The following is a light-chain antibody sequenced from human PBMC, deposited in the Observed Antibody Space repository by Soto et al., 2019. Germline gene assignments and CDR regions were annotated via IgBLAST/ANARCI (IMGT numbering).Light chain of an antibody. CDR2: GNS. CDR1: SSNIGAGYD. CDR3: QSYDSSLPGVV. V-gene: IGLV1-40*01. J-gene: IGLJ2*01. Sequence: QSVLTQPPSVSGVPGQRVTISCTGSSSNIGAGYDVHWYQQLPGTAPKLLIYGNSNRPSGVPDRFSGSKSGTSASLAITGLQAEDEADYYCQSYDSSLPGVVFGGGTKLTVL.